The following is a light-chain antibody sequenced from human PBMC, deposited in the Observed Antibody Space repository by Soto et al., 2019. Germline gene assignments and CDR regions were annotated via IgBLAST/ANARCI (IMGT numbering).Light chain of an antibody. V-gene: IGKV3-20*01. CDR2: DAS. Sequence: EIVMTQSPATLSVSPGEGATLSCRASQSVSSNLAWYQQKPGQAPRLLIYDASNRATGIPARFSGSGSGTDFTLTISRLEPEDFAVYYCQQYGSSPWTFGQGTRVDIK. J-gene: IGKJ1*01. CDR1: QSVSSN. CDR3: QQYGSSPWT.